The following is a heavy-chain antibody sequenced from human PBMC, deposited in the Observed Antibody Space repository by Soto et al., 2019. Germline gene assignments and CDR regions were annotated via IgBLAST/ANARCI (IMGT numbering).Heavy chain of an antibody. CDR3: ARVFTVRRGSGSDY. D-gene: IGHD1-26*01. Sequence: QVQVVQSGAEVKKPEASVKVSCKASGYTFTSYDIHWVRQATGQGLEWMGWMNPYSGNTGYAPKFQGRVIMTRNTSISTAYMELSSLRSEDTAVYYCARVFTVRRGSGSDYWGQGTLVTVSS. CDR2: MNPYSGNT. CDR1: GYTFTSYD. V-gene: IGHV1-8*01. J-gene: IGHJ4*02.